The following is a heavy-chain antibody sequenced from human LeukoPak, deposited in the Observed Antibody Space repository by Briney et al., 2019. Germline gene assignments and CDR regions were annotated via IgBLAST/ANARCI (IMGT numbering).Heavy chain of an antibody. J-gene: IGHJ6*02. Sequence: GGSLRLSCAASGFTVSSNYMSWVRQAPGKGLEWVSVIYSGGSTYYADSVKGRFTISRDNSKNTLYLQMNSLRAEDTAVYYCARASLDYSNYLFYYYGMDVRGQGTTVTVSS. CDR3: ARASLDYSNYLFYYYGMDV. D-gene: IGHD4-11*01. CDR2: IYSGGST. CDR1: GFTVSSNY. V-gene: IGHV3-53*01.